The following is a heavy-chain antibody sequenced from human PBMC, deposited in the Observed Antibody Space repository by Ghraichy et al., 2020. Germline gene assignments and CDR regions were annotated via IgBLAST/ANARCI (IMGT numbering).Heavy chain of an antibody. CDR3: AIPLQGDYYGMDV. V-gene: IGHV1-24*01. J-gene: IGHJ6*02. Sequence: ASMKVSCKVSGFTLAESSMHWVRQAPGKGLEWMGGFDPEDTKTIYAQNFQGRVTMTEDTSTDTAYMELSSLRSEDTAVYYCAIPLQGDYYGMDVWGQGTTVTVSS. CDR2: FDPEDTKT. CDR1: GFTLAESS.